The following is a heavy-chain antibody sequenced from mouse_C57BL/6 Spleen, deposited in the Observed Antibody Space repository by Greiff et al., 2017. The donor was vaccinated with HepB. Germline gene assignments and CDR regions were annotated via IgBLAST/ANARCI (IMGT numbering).Heavy chain of an antibody. CDR1: GYTFTSYG. D-gene: IGHD1-1*01. V-gene: IGHV1-81*01. CDR2: IYPRSGNT. Sequence: VQLQQSGAELARPGASVKLSCKASGYTFTSYGISWVKQRTGQGLEWIGEIYPRSGNTYYNEKFKGKATLTADKSSSTAYTELRSLTSEDSAVYFCARSGTVVPYYAMDYWGQGTSVTVSS. CDR3: ARSGTVVPYYAMDY. J-gene: IGHJ4*01.